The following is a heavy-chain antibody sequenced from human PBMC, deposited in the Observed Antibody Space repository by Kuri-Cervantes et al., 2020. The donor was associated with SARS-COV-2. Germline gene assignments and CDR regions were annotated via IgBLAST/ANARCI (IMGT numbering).Heavy chain of an antibody. CDR1: GGSISSYY. V-gene: IGHV4-30-4*01. J-gene: IGHJ4*02. CDR2: IYYSGST. CDR3: AREDNWNPPR. Sequence: SETLSLTCTVPGGSISSYYWSWIRQPPGKGLEWIGYIYYSGSTYYNPSLKSRVTISVDTSKNQFSLKLSSVTAADTAVYYCAREDNWNPPRWGQGTLVTVSS. D-gene: IGHD1-20*01.